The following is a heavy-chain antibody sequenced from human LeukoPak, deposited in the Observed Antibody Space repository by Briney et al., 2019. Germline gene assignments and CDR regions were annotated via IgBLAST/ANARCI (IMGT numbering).Heavy chain of an antibody. CDR1: GYFISSGYY. D-gene: IGHD3-10*01. J-gene: IGHJ4*02. CDR3: ARGHTRITMLRGSRSAYYFDY. Sequence: SETLSLTCTVSGYFISSGYYWGWIRQPPGKGLQWIGSIHHSGSTYYNPSLKSRVTISVDTSKNQFSLKLSSVTAADTAVYYCARGHTRITMLRGSRSAYYFDYWGQGTLVIVSS. CDR2: IHHSGST. V-gene: IGHV4-38-2*02.